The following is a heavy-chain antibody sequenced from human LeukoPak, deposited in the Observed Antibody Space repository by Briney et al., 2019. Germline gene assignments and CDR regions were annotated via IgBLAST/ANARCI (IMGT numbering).Heavy chain of an antibody. V-gene: IGHV4-61*02. CDR1: GGSISSAGYY. CDR3: ASECSGGSCYGWFDP. D-gene: IGHD2-15*01. Sequence: SQTLSLTCTVSGGSISSAGYYWSWIRQPAGKGLEWIGRIYASGSTNYNPSLKSRVTISIDTSKNQFSLKLTSVTAADTAVYYCASECSGGSCYGWFDPWGQGILVTVSS. CDR2: IYASGST. J-gene: IGHJ5*02.